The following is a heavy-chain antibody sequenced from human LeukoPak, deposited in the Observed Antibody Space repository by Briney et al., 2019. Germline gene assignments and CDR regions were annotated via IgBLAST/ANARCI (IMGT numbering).Heavy chain of an antibody. D-gene: IGHD6-13*01. Sequence: ASVKVSCKASGYTFTSYYMHWVRQAPGQGLEWMGIINPSGGSTSYAQKFQGRVTMTRDTSTSTVYMELSSLRSEDTAVYYCARALYPGIAAAGFFDYWGQGTLVTVSS. V-gene: IGHV1-46*01. CDR1: GYTFTSYY. J-gene: IGHJ4*02. CDR3: ARALYPGIAAAGFFDY. CDR2: INPSGGST.